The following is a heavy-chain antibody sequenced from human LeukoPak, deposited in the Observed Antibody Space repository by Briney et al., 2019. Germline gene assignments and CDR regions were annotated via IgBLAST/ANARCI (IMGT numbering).Heavy chain of an antibody. CDR3: ARSQWLVQQFDY. CDR1: GYTFSSYG. D-gene: IGHD6-19*01. V-gene: IGHV1-18*01. J-gene: IGHJ4*02. CDR2: ISAYNGNT. Sequence: ASVKVSCKASGYTFSSYGISWVRQARGQGLEWMGWISAYNGNTNYAQKLQGRVTMTTDTSTSTAYMELRSLRSDDTAVYYCARSQWLVQQFDYWGQGTLVTVSS.